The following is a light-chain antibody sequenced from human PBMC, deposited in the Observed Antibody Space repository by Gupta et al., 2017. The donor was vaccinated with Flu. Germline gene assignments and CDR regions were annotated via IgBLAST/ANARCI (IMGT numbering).Light chain of an antibody. Sequence: VLTQSPATLSVSPGERATLTCRASQSVSSYLAWYQQKPGQAPRLLIYGAATRATGIPARFSGSGSGTEFTLTISSLQSEDFAVYYCQQYNNSPPYTFGQGTKLEIK. CDR3: QQYNNSPPYT. V-gene: IGKV3-15*01. CDR1: QSVSSY. CDR2: GAA. J-gene: IGKJ2*01.